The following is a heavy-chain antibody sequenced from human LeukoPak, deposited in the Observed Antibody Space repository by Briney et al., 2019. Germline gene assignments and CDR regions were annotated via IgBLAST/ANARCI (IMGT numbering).Heavy chain of an antibody. CDR1: GGTFSSYA. CDR2: IIPIFGTA. J-gene: IGHJ4*02. CDR3: ASRFCTYYYDSSGCGGLDY. D-gene: IGHD3-22*01. V-gene: IGHV1-69*05. Sequence: ASVKVSCKASGGTFSSYAISWVRQAPGQGLEWMGGIIPIFGTANYAQKFQGRVTITTDESTSTAYMELSSLRSEDTAVYYCASRFCTYYYDSSGCGGLDYWGQGTLVTVSS.